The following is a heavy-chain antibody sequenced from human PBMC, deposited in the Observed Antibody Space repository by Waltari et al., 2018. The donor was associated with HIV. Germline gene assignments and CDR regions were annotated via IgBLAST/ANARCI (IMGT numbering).Heavy chain of an antibody. CDR1: GFTLGTYG. V-gene: IGHV3-30*18. CDR3: AKDKGGVTYIFDY. Sequence: QVQLVESGGGVVQPGRSLRLSCAASGFTLGTYGMHWVRQAPGKGLEWVAFIAYDGDKKYYADSVKGRCTLSRDNSKNTVYLQINSLRAEDSAVYYCAKDKGGVTYIFDYWGQGTLVTVSS. J-gene: IGHJ4*02. D-gene: IGHD1-1*01. CDR2: IAYDGDKK.